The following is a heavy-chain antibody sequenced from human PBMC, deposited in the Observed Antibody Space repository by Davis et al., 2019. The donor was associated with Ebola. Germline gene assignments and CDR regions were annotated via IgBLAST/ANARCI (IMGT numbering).Heavy chain of an antibody. Sequence: AASVKVSCKASGYTFTSYDIHWVRQPAGQGLEWMGWFNPSSRSERSAQKLQGRFSLTWDTAIATAYMELSSLRADDTAVYYCVRGGFRSCNGVSCRYYSYGMDVWGQGTTVAVSS. CDR1: GYTFTSYD. CDR3: VRGGFRSCNGVSCRYYSYGMDV. V-gene: IGHV1-8*01. D-gene: IGHD2-15*01. CDR2: FNPSSRSE. J-gene: IGHJ6*02.